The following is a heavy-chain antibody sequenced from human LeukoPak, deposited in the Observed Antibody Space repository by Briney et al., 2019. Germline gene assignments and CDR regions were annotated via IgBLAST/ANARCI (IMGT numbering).Heavy chain of an antibody. J-gene: IGHJ5*02. Sequence: ASVKVSCKAFGYTFTSNYMHWGRQAPGQGPEWMGVISPSGGSTTYAQKFQGRVTITADESTSTAYMELSSLRSEDTAVYYCARDMETGAVAGGWFDPWGQGTLVTVSS. CDR1: GYTFTSNY. CDR3: ARDMETGAVAGGWFDP. D-gene: IGHD6-19*01. CDR2: ISPSGGST. V-gene: IGHV1-46*01.